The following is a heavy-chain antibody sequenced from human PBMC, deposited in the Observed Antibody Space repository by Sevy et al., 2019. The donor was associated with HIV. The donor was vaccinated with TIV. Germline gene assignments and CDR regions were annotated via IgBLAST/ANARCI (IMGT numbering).Heavy chain of an antibody. CDR2: IKSKTDGATR. Sequence: GGSLRLSCVASGFTFSKAWMSWVRQAPGKGLEWVGRIKSKTDGATRDLAAPVKGRIIISRDDSKNTLYLQISNLTIEDTGVYFCAAGVGASDFDYWGQGTLVTVSS. V-gene: IGHV3-15*01. J-gene: IGHJ4*02. CDR3: AAGVGASDFDY. D-gene: IGHD1-26*01. CDR1: GFTFSKAW.